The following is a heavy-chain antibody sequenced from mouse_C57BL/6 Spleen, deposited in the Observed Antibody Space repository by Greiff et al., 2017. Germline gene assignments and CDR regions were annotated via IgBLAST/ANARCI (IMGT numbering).Heavy chain of an antibody. Sequence: VQLQESGAELVKPGASVKISCKASGYAFSSYWMNWVKQRPGKGLEWIGQIYPGDGDTNYNGKFKGKATLTADKSSSTAYMQLSSLTSEDSAVYFCARGDGYPRYYYAMDYWGQGTSVTVSS. CDR1: GYAFSSYW. CDR2: IYPGDGDT. V-gene: IGHV1-80*01. CDR3: ARGDGYPRYYYAMDY. D-gene: IGHD2-3*01. J-gene: IGHJ4*01.